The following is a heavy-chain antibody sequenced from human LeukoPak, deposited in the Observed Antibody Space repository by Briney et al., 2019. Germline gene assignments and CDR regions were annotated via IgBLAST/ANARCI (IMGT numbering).Heavy chain of an antibody. CDR2: ISSSNSYI. CDR1: GFTFSSYS. D-gene: IGHD5-12*01. CDR3: TREKSGYDHNALDI. J-gene: IGHJ3*02. Sequence: GGSLRLSCAASGFTFSSYSMNWVRQAPGKGLEWVSSISSSNSYIYYADSVKGRFTISRDNAKNSLYLQMNSLRVEDTAVYYCTREKSGYDHNALDIWGQGRMVTVSS. V-gene: IGHV3-21*01.